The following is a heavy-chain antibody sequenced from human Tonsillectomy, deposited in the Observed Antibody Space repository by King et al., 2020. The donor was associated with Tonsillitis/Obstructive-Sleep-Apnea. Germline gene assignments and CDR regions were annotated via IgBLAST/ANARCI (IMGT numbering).Heavy chain of an antibody. CDR3: ARDNYDFWSVYLGEYYYGMAV. CDR1: GYTFTSYG. V-gene: IGHV1-18*01. CDR2: ISAYNGNT. J-gene: IGHJ6*02. D-gene: IGHD3-3*01. Sequence: QLVQSGAEVKKPGASVKVSCKASGYTFTSYGISWVRQAPGQGLEWMGWISAYNGNTNYAQKLQGRVTMTTDTSTSTAYMELRSLRSDDTAVYYCARDNYDFWSVYLGEYYYGMAVWGQGTTVTVSS.